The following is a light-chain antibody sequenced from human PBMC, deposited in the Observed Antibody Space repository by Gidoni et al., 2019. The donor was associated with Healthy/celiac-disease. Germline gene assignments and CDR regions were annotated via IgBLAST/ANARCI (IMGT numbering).Light chain of an antibody. CDR1: QSISSY. CDR3: QQSYSTPRT. J-gene: IGKJ1*01. CDR2: AAS. V-gene: IGKV1-39*01. Sequence: DTQMTQSPSSLSASVGDRVTITCRAGQSISSYLNWYQQKPGKAPKLLIYAASSLQSGVPSRFSGSGSGTDFILTISSLQPEDFATYYCQQSYSTPRTFGQXTKVEIK.